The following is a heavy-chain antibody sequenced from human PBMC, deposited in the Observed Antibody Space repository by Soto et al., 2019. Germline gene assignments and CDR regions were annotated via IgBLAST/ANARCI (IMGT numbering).Heavy chain of an antibody. CDR3: AKTQNDSLDF. V-gene: IGHV3-23*01. D-gene: IGHD3-9*01. J-gene: IGHJ4*02. CDR1: GFTFSNSS. CDR2: ISGSGDFT. Sequence: GESLKISCAASGFTFSNSSMSWVRQAPGKGLEWVSVISGSGDFTFYGDSVKGRFTISRDNSKNTLYLQMNTLRAEDTAVYFCAKTQNDSLDFWGQGTLVTVSS.